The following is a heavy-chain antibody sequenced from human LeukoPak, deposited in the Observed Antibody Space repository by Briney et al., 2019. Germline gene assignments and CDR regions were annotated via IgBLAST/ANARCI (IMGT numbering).Heavy chain of an antibody. Sequence: GRSLRLSRAASGFTFDDYAMHWVRQAPGKGLEWVSGISWNSGSIGYADSVKGRFTISRDNAKNSLYLQMNSLRAEDLALYYCAKDGYSSSWYSIDYWGQGTLVTVSS. CDR2: ISWNSGSI. CDR1: GFTFDDYA. J-gene: IGHJ4*02. D-gene: IGHD6-13*01. V-gene: IGHV3-9*03. CDR3: AKDGYSSSWYSIDY.